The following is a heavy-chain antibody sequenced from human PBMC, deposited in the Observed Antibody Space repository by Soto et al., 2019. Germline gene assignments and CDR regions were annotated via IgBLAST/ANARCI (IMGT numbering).Heavy chain of an antibody. CDR1: GGSISSGGYS. CDR3: ARTWIQLWVVVAD. CDR2: IYHSGST. Sequence: SETLSLTCAVSGGSISSGGYSWSWIRQPPGKGLEWIGYIYHSGSTYYNPSLKSRVTISVDRSKNQFSLKLSSVTAADTAVYYCARTWIQLWVVVADWGQGTLVTVYS. J-gene: IGHJ4*02. D-gene: IGHD5-18*01. V-gene: IGHV4-30-2*01.